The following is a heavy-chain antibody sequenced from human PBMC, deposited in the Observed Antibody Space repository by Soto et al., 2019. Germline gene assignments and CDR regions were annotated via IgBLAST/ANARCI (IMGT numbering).Heavy chain of an antibody. CDR3: AKRSSAWYHFDY. D-gene: IGHD6-19*01. J-gene: IGHJ4*02. CDR2: TSWNSGSI. Sequence: EVQLVESGGGLVQPGRSLRLSCAASGFTFDDYAMHWVRQAPGKGLEWVSGTSWNSGSIGYADSVKGRFTISRDNAKNSLYLQMNSQIAQHTAEYYCAKRSSAWYHFDYWGQGTLVTVSS. CDR1: GFTFDDYA. V-gene: IGHV3-9*01.